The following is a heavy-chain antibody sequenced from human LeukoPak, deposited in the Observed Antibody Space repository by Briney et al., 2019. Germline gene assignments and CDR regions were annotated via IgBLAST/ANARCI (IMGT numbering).Heavy chain of an antibody. CDR3: AKRGVVIRVILVGFHKEAYYFDS. CDR2: ISDSGGRT. CDR1: GITLSNYG. Sequence: GGSLRLSCAVSGITLSNYGMSWVRQAPGKGLEWVAGISDSGGRTKYADSVKGRFTISRDNPKNTLYLQMNSLRPEDTAVCFCAKRGVVIRVILVGFHKEAYYFDSWGQGVLVTVSS. V-gene: IGHV3-23*01. J-gene: IGHJ4*02. D-gene: IGHD3-22*01.